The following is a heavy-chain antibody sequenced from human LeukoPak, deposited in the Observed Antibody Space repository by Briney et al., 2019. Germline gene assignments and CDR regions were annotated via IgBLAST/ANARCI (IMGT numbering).Heavy chain of an antibody. Sequence: GGSLRLSCAASGSTVSSNYMNWVRQAPGKGLEWVSVLYSGGATYYADSVKGRFTISRDNSKNTLYLQMNSLRAEDTAVYYCARDGISQYYLYGMDVWGQGTTVTVSS. V-gene: IGHV3-53*01. CDR1: GSTVSSNY. D-gene: IGHD2/OR15-2a*01. J-gene: IGHJ6*02. CDR3: ARDGISQYYLYGMDV. CDR2: LYSGGAT.